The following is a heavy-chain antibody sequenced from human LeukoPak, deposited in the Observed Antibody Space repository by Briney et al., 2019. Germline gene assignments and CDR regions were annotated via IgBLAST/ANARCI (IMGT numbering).Heavy chain of an antibody. J-gene: IGHJ1*01. D-gene: IGHD4-11*01. CDR2: IYYSGST. CDR3: ARVDYSSYVEYFQH. V-gene: IGHV4-59*01. Sequence: SETLSLTCTVSGGSISSYYWSWIRQPPGKGLEWIGYIYYSGSTNYNPSLKTRVTISVDTSKNQFSLKLSSVTAADTPVYYCARVDYSSYVEYFQHWGQGTLVTVSS. CDR1: GGSISSYY.